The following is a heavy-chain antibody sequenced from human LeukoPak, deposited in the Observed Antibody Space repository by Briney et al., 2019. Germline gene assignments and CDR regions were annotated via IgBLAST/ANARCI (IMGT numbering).Heavy chain of an antibody. J-gene: IGHJ4*02. CDR3: AKVGDSYGSGSCSY. CDR2: ISSRISYI. D-gene: IGHD3-10*01. Sequence: GGSLRLSCTASGFTFSTYSMNWVRQAPGKGLEWVSSISSRISYIYYADSVRGRFTISRDNAKNSLYLQMNSLRAEDTAVYYCAKVGDSYGSGSCSYWGQGTLVTVSS. CDR1: GFTFSTYS. V-gene: IGHV3-21*01.